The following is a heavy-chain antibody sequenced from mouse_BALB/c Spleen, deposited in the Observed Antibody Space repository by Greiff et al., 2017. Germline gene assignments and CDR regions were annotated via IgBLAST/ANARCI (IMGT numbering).Heavy chain of an antibody. V-gene: IGHV14-4*02. CDR2: IDPESGDT. Sequence: EVQLQQSGAELVRSGASVKLSCTASGFNIKDYYMHWVKQRPEQGLEWIGWIDPESGDTEYAPKFQGKATMTADTSSNTAYLQLSSLTSEDTAVYYCNACRDYDRFAYWGQGTLVTVSA. D-gene: IGHD2-4*01. CDR3: NACRDYDRFAY. J-gene: IGHJ3*01. CDR1: GFNIKDYY.